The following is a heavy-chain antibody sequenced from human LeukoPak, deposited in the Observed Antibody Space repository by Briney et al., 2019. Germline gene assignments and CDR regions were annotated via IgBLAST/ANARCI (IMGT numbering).Heavy chain of an antibody. J-gene: IGHJ4*02. CDR1: GGSISSGSYY. CDR2: IYYSGNT. CDR3: ASLTYYYGSGSYYEDY. V-gene: IGHV4-31*03. D-gene: IGHD3-10*01. Sequence: SETLSLTCTVSGGSISSGSYYWSWIRQPPGKGLEWIGYIYYSGNTYYNPSLKSRVTISVDTSKNQFSLKLSSVTAADTAVYYCASLTYYYGSGSYYEDYWGQGTLVTVSS.